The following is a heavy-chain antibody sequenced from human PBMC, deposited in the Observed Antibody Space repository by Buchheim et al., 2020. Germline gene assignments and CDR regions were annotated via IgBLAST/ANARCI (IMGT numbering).Heavy chain of an antibody. CDR3: ARERSSTIWFDI. J-gene: IGHJ4*02. Sequence: EVQLVESGGGLVKPGGSLRLSCAASGFTFSDYSMNWVRQAPGKGLEWVSSISSSGDDIYYADSLKGRFTISRDNAKNSLYLQMNSLRAEDTAVYYCARERSSTIWFDIWGQGIL. CDR2: ISSSGDDI. CDR1: GFTFSDYS. V-gene: IGHV3-21*01. D-gene: IGHD2-2*01.